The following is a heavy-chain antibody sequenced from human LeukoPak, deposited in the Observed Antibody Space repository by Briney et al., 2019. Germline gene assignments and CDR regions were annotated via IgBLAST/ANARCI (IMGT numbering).Heavy chain of an antibody. CDR3: ARGWGPAYCGGDCHRHFDY. D-gene: IGHD2-21*02. V-gene: IGHV4-30-4*07. CDR1: GYSISSGGYS. CDR2: IYYSGST. Sequence: SETLSLTCAVSGYSISSGGYSWNWIRQPPGKGLEWIGYIYYSGSTNYNPALKSRVTISVDASKNQFSLKLTSVSAVDTAVYYCARGWGPAYCGGDCHRHFDYWGQGALVTVSS. J-gene: IGHJ4*02.